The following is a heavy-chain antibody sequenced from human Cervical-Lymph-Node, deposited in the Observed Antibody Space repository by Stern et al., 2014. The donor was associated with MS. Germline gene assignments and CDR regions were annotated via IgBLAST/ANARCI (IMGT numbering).Heavy chain of an antibody. CDR2: ISSNGSTI. J-gene: IGHJ4*02. V-gene: IGHV3-11*01. D-gene: IGHD1-26*01. CDR3: ARGLPSF. Sequence: VQLVESGGDLVKPGGSLRLSCAASGFNFSAYYMNWIRQAPGKGLEWLSYISSNGSTIYYAASVKGRFIISRDNAKQSLYLQMNSLRAEDTAVYYCARGLPSFWGQGTLVTVSP. CDR1: GFNFSAYY.